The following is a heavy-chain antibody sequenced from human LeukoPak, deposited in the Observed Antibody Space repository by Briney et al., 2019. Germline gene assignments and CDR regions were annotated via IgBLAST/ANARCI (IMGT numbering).Heavy chain of an antibody. D-gene: IGHD2-15*01. CDR3: ARGWSAATKSLYFDY. Sequence: ASVKVSCKASGYTFTSYYLHWVRRAPGHGLEWMGIINPGGGSTTYAHNFQGRVTMTRDTSTSTVYMELSGLRYEDTAVYYCARGWSAATKSLYFDYWGQGTLVTVSS. CDR1: GYTFTSYY. V-gene: IGHV1-46*01. J-gene: IGHJ4*02. CDR2: INPGGGST.